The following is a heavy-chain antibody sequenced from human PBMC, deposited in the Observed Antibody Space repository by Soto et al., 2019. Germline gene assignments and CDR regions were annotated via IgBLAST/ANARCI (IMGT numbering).Heavy chain of an antibody. CDR1: GFTFSSYG. CDR3: AKAPDLYNWNDGGWFDP. J-gene: IGHJ5*02. CDR2: ISGSGGST. Sequence: VQLVESGGGVVQPGRSLRLSCAASGFTFSSYGMHWVRQAPGKGLEWVAVISGSGGSTYYADSVKGRFTISRDNSKNTLYLQMNSLRAEDTAVYYCAKAPDLYNWNDGGWFDPWGQGTLVTVSS. V-gene: IGHV3-23*04. D-gene: IGHD1-20*01.